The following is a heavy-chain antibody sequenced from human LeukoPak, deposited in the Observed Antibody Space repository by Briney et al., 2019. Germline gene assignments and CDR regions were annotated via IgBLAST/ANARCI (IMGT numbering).Heavy chain of an antibody. J-gene: IGHJ5*02. V-gene: IGHV1-24*01. CDR2: FDPEDGET. CDR3: ATERGSSSSSDLNP. CDR1: GYTLTELS. Sequence: ASVKVSCKVPGYTLTELSMHWVRQAPGKGLEWMGGFDPEDGETIYAQKFQGRVTMTEDTSTGTAYMELSSLRSEDTAVYYCATERGSSSSSDLNPWGQGTLVTVSS. D-gene: IGHD6-6*01.